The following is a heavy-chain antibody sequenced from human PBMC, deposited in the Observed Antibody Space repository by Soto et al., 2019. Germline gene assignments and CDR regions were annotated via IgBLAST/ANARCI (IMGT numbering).Heavy chain of an antibody. J-gene: IGHJ4*02. CDR3: ASKTIDDFDY. CDR1: GFSFRSYD. Sequence: PGGSLRLSCAASGFSFRSYDMRWVRQAPGKGLEWVAVIRNDGTVRNYADSVKGRFTISRDNSKNKLYLEMNSLRAEDTALYYCASKTIDDFDYWGQGTLVTVSS. CDR2: IRNDGTVR. D-gene: IGHD3-3*01. V-gene: IGHV3-33*01.